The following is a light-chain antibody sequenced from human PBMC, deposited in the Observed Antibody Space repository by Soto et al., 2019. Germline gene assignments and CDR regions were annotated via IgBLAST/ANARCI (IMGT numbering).Light chain of an antibody. Sequence: EIVLTQSPGTLSLSPGERATLSCRASQSVSSSYLAWYQQKPGQAPRLLIYGASSRATGIPDRFSGSGSGTDFTLTISRLEPADCAVYYCQLYIMSPPGYTLGQGTKLQIK. CDR3: QLYIMSPPGYT. J-gene: IGKJ2*01. CDR2: GAS. V-gene: IGKV3-20*01. CDR1: QSVSSSY.